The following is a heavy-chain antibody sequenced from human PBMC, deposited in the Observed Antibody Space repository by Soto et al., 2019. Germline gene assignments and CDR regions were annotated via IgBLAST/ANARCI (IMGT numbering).Heavy chain of an antibody. CDR3: ARVRKLVAYFYYSTDD. J-gene: IGHJ6*03. Sequence: QVQLLQSGAEVKKPGASVKVSCKASGYTFTNYGITWVRQAPGQGLEWMGWISAYNGDTHYTQRLQGRVTMTTDTTRTPAYMKPRGLPTHDTAVHYRARVRKLVAYFYYSTDDWRKGTTVTVYS. V-gene: IGHV1-18*01. CDR1: GYTFTNYG. CDR2: ISAYNGDT. D-gene: IGHD6-6*01.